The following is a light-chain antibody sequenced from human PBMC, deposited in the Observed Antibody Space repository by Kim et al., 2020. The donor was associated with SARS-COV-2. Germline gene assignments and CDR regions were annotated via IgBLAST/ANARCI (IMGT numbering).Light chain of an antibody. CDR2: DAA. J-gene: IGKJ1*01. Sequence: SPGERAPLSCRASQSVSRGYLAWYQQKPGQSPRLLIYDAASRATGIPYRFSGSGSGTDFTLTISRLEPEDFAVYYCQQYDSSPRTFGQGTKVDIK. CDR1: QSVSRGY. CDR3: QQYDSSPRT. V-gene: IGKV3-20*01.